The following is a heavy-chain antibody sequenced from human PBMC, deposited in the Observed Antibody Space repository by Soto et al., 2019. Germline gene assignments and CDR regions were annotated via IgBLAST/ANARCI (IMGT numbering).Heavy chain of an antibody. CDR1: GGSISSSSW. D-gene: IGHD1-26*01. CDR3: ARGWSPGYYYGMDV. J-gene: IGHJ6*02. Sequence: SETLSLTCAVSGGSISSSSWWSWVRQPPGKGLEWIGEIYHSGSTNYNPSLKSRVTISVDKSKNQFSLKLSSVTAADTAVYYCARGWSPGYYYGMDVWGQGTTVTVSS. V-gene: IGHV4-4*02. CDR2: IYHSGST.